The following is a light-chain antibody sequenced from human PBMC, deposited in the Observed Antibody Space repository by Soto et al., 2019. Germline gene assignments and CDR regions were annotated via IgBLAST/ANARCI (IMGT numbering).Light chain of an antibody. CDR1: QDIGTY. Sequence: DIQMTQSPSSVSASVGDSVIITCRASQDIGTYLNWYQHKPGKAPKHLIYAASSLQTGVPSRFTGSGSGTEFTLTISSLRPDDFATYYCQHYSGDRATFGQGTKVDIK. CDR2: AAS. CDR3: QHYSGDRAT. V-gene: IGKV1-39*01. J-gene: IGKJ1*01.